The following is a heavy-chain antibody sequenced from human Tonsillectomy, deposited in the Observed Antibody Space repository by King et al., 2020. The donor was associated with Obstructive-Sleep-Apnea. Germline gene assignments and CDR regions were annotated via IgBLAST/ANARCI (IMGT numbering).Heavy chain of an antibody. J-gene: IGHJ4*02. Sequence: VQLVESGGGLVQPGGSLRLSCEASGFTFSTYWLSWVRQTPEKWLEWVANINQGGSEKYYVDSVKGRFTISRDNAKNSLYLQLSGLRADDTAIYYCARDLLTTTSTFDFWGQGTLVVVSS. D-gene: IGHD4/OR15-4a*01. CDR2: INQGGSEK. CDR3: ARDLLTTTSTFDF. CDR1: GFTFSTYW. V-gene: IGHV3-7*03.